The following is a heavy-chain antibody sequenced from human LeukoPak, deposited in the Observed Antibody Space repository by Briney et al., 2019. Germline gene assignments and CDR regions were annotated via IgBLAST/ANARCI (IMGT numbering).Heavy chain of an antibody. CDR3: ARGWSQQAFDP. CDR2: IYYSGST. CDR1: GGSISSSSYY. Sequence: PSETLSLTCTVSGGSISSSSYYWGWIRQPPGKGLEWIGSIYYSGSTYYNPSLKSRVTISVDTSKNQFSLKLSSVTAADTAVYYCARGWSQQAFDPWGQGTLVTVSS. V-gene: IGHV4-39*01. D-gene: IGHD3-3*01. J-gene: IGHJ5*02.